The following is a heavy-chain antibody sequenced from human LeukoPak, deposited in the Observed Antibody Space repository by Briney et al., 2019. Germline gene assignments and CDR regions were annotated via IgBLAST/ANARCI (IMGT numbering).Heavy chain of an antibody. CDR2: IYYSGST. D-gene: IGHD2-15*01. V-gene: IGHV4-39*01. CDR1: GGSISSSSYY. J-gene: IGHJ4*02. CDR3: ARGPTIEDIVVVEAATKHNLDY. Sequence: SETLSLTCTVSGGSISSSSYYWGWIRQPPGKGLEWIGSIYYSGSTYYNPSLKSRVTISVDTSKNQFSLKLSSVTAADTAVYYCARGPTIEDIVVVEAATKHNLDYWGQGTLVTVSS.